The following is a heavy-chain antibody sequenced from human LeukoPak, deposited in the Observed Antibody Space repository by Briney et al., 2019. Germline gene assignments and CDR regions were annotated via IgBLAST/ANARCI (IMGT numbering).Heavy chain of an antibody. CDR1: GFTVSSNY. J-gene: IGHJ4*02. CDR3: ARDRYSSGWYEKNY. D-gene: IGHD6-19*01. Sequence: GGSLRLSCAASGFTVSSNYMSWVRQAPGKGLEWVSVIYSGGSTYYADSVKGRFTISRDNSKNTLYLQMSSLRAEDTAVYYCARDRYSSGWYEKNYWGQGTLVTVSS. CDR2: IYSGGST. V-gene: IGHV3-66*01.